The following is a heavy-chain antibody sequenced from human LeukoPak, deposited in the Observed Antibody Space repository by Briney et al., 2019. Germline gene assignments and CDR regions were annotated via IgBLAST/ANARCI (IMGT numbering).Heavy chain of an antibody. CDR1: GFTFTNYA. Sequence: GRSQRPSCAPSGFTFTNYAMGWVSQAPGKGLESVSGISDSGANTYYADSVKGRFTISRDNSKNTLYLQMNSLRVGDTAVYYCAKRIAAAGLNFDYWGQGTLVTVSS. J-gene: IGHJ4*02. V-gene: IGHV3-23*01. CDR3: AKRIAAAGLNFDY. CDR2: ISDSGANT. D-gene: IGHD6-25*01.